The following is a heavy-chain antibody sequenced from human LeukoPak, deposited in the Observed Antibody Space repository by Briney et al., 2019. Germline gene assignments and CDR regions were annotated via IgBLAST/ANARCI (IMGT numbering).Heavy chain of an antibody. D-gene: IGHD3-22*01. V-gene: IGHV1-69*04. CDR1: GGTFSSYA. CDR2: IIPILGIA. CDR3: ARSPYYYDSSGYDDY. J-gene: IGHJ4*02. Sequence: ASVKVSCKASGGTFSSYAISWVRQAPGQGLEWMGRIIPILGIANYAQKFQGRVTITADKSTSTAYMELSSLRSEDTAVYYCARSPYYYDSSGYDDYWGQGTLVTVSS.